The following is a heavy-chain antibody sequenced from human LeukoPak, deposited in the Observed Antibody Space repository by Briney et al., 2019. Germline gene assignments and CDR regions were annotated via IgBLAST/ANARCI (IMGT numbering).Heavy chain of an antibody. CDR1: GGSISSYY. CDR3: ARKAAAGIGFEDWYFDL. CDR2: IYYSGST. D-gene: IGHD6-13*01. Sequence: SETLSLTCTVSGGSISSYYWSWIRQPPGKGLEWIGYIYYSGSTNYNPSLKSRVTISVDTSKNQFSLKLSSVTAADTAVYYCARKAAAGIGFEDWYFDLWGRGTLVTVSS. J-gene: IGHJ2*01. V-gene: IGHV4-59*08.